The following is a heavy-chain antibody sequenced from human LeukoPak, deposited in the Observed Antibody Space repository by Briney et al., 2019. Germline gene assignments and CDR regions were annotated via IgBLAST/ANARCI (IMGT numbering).Heavy chain of an antibody. CDR3: ARDRIEKVTGYSSGWNNWFDP. CDR1: GDSLTSYY. V-gene: IGHV4-59*12. D-gene: IGHD6-19*01. Sequence: SETLSLTCTVSGDSLTSYYWSWIRQAPGKGLQWIGYIYYSGSTNYSPSLKSRVTISVDRSKNQFSLKLSSVTAADTAVYYCARDRIEKVTGYSSGWNNWFDPWGQGTLVTVSS. J-gene: IGHJ5*02. CDR2: IYYSGST.